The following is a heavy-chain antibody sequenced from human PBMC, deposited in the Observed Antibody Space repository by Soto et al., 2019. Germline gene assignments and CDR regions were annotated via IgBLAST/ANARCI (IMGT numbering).Heavy chain of an antibody. CDR2: INPNSGGK. CDR1: GYTFTGYY. V-gene: IGHV1-2*02. D-gene: IGHD3-16*01. Sequence: GASVKVSCKASGYTFTGYYMHWVRQAPGQGLEWMGWINPNSGGKNYAQKFQGRVTMTRDTSISTAYMELSRLRSDDTAVYYCARGPSRSGYASFDIGGKGTMATVS. CDR3: ARGPSRSGYASFDI. J-gene: IGHJ3*02.